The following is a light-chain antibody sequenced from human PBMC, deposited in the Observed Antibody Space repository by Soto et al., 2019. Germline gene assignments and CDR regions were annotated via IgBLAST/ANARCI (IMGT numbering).Light chain of an antibody. V-gene: IGKV3-11*01. CDR3: QQRKFWLS. Sequence: TVLTQSPATQSLSPGERATLSCRASQSIDIYLAWYQLRPGQAPRLLIYDASNRPPGIPARFSGSGSGTDFTLTISSLEPEDFAIYYCQQRKFWLSFGGGTKVEIK. J-gene: IGKJ4*01. CDR2: DAS. CDR1: QSIDIY.